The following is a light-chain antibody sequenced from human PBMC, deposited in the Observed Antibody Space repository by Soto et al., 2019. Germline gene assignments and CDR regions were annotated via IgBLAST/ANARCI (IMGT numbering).Light chain of an antibody. Sequence: EIVLTQSPGTLSFSPGERATLSCRASQSVSSSYLAWYQQKPGQAPRLLIYGASSRATGIPDRFSGSGSGTDCTRTISRLEPEDFAVYYCQQYGSSRWMFRQGTKVEIK. J-gene: IGKJ1*01. CDR3: QQYGSSRWM. V-gene: IGKV3-20*01. CDR1: QSVSSSY. CDR2: GAS.